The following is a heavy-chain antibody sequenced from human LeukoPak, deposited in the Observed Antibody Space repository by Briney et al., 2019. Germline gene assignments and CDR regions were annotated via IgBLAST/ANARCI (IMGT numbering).Heavy chain of an antibody. V-gene: IGHV1-2*02. CDR2: INPNSGGT. Sequence: ASVKVSCKASGYTFTGYYMHWVRQAPGQGLEWMGWINPNSGGTNYAQKFQGRVTMTRDTSISTAYMELSRLRSDDTAAYYCARAVMGREIYDYWGQGTLVSVSS. J-gene: IGHJ4*02. CDR3: ARAVMGREIYDY. D-gene: IGHD5-12*01. CDR1: GYTFTGYY.